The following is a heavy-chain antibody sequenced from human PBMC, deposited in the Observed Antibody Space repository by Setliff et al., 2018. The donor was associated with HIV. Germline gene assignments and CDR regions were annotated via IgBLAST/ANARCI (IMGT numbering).Heavy chain of an antibody. J-gene: IGHJ4*02. V-gene: IGHV1-3*01. CDR2: INAGTGNT. CDR3: ARTVNDYGDYYFDS. D-gene: IGHD4-17*01. Sequence: ASVKVSCKASGYTFTSYAMHWVRQAPGQRLEWMGWINAGTGNTKYSQNFQGRVTFSRDTSASTAYMELSSLRSEDTAVYYCARTVNDYGDYYFDSWSQGTGVTVSS. CDR1: GYTFTSYA.